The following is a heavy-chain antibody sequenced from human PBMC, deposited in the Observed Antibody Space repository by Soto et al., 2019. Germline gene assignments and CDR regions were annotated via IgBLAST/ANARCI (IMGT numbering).Heavy chain of an antibody. CDR1: GYTFTSYY. D-gene: IGHD2-15*01. Sequence: ASVKVSCKASGYTFTSYYMHWVRQAPGQGLEWMGIINPSGGSTSYAQKFQGRVTMTRDTSTSTVYMELSSLRSEDTAVYYCARSVYCSGGSCYSAFDIWGQGTMVTVS. V-gene: IGHV1-46*03. CDR2: INPSGGST. J-gene: IGHJ3*02. CDR3: ARSVYCSGGSCYSAFDI.